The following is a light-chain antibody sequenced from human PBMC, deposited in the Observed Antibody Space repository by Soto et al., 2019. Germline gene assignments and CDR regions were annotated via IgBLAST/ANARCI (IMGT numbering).Light chain of an antibody. CDR1: QSVSSSY. CDR2: GTS. CDR3: QQYGSSSWT. Sequence: EIVLTQSPGTLSLSPGERATLSCRASQSVSSSYLAWYQQKPGQAPRLLIYGTSSRAPAIPDRFSGSGSGTDFTLTISRLEPEDFAVYYCQQYGSSSWTFGQGTKVEIK. J-gene: IGKJ1*01. V-gene: IGKV3-20*01.